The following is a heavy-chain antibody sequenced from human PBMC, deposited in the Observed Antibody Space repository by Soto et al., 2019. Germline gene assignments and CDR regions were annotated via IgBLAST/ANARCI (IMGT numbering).Heavy chain of an antibody. D-gene: IGHD2-15*01. CDR1: GFTFGSYW. CDR2: INSDGSTT. V-gene: IGHV3-74*01. J-gene: IGHJ4*02. Sequence: EVQLVESGGDVVQPGGSLRLSCAASGFTFGSYWMHWVRQAPGKGLVWVSRINSDGSTTNYGDSVKGRFTISRDNAKSTLYLQMNSLRAEDTAVYYCARAGWYRFDYWGQGTLLTVSS. CDR3: ARAGWYRFDY.